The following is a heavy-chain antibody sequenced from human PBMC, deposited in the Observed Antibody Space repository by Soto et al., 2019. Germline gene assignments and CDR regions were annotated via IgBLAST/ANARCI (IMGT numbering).Heavy chain of an antibody. Sequence: ASVKVSCKASGYTFTSYGISWVRQAPGQGLEWMGWISAYNGNTNYAQKLQGRVTMTTDTSTSTAYMELRSLRSDDTAAYYCARVNGTYYYDSSGYSDTNNWFDPWGQGTLVTVSS. CDR3: ARVNGTYYYDSSGYSDTNNWFDP. J-gene: IGHJ5*02. D-gene: IGHD3-22*01. CDR2: ISAYNGNT. CDR1: GYTFTSYG. V-gene: IGHV1-18*01.